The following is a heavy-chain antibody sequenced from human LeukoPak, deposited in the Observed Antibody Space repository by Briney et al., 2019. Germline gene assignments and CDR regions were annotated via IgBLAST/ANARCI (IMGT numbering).Heavy chain of an antibody. V-gene: IGHV4-39*07. D-gene: IGHD1-26*01. J-gene: IGHJ4*02. CDR3: ARDRMGATFDY. Sequence: NASETLSLTCTVSGGSISSSSYYWGWIRQPPGKGLEWIGSIYYSGSTYYNPSLKSRVTISVDTSKNQFSLKLSSVTAADTAVYYCARDRMGATFDYWGQGTLVTVSS. CDR2: IYYSGST. CDR1: GGSISSSSYY.